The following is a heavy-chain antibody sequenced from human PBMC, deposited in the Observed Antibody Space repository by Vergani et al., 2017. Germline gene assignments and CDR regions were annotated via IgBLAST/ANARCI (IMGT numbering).Heavy chain of an antibody. D-gene: IGHD3-16*02. V-gene: IGHV2-5*02. CDR2: IYWADDK. Sequence: QITLKESGPTLVKPTQTLTLTCTFSGFSLSTSGVGVGCIRQPPGTALEWLALIYWADDKRYSPSLKSRLTITKDTSKNQVVLTMTNMDPVDTATYYCAHSLMITFGGVIVTGNWFDPWGQGTLVTVSS. J-gene: IGHJ5*02. CDR3: AHSLMITFGGVIVTGNWFDP. CDR1: GFSLSTSGVG.